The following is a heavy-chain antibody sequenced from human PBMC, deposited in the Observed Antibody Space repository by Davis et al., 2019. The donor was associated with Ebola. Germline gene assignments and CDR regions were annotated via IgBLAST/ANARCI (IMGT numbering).Heavy chain of an antibody. Sequence: PGGSLRLSCAASGFSLSDYWMAWVRQAPGKGPEWVANIKQDGYEKNYVDSVKGRFTISRDNAENSLYLQMNYLRADDTAVYYCARGPSTGNSFSYWGQGTLVTVSS. CDR3: ARGPSTGNSFSY. V-gene: IGHV3-7*03. J-gene: IGHJ4*02. CDR1: GFSLSDYW. CDR2: IKQDGYEK. D-gene: IGHD6-13*01.